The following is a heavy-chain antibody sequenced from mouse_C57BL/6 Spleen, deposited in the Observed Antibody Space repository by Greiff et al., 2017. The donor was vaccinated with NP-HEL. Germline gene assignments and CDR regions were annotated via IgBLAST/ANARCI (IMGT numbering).Heavy chain of an antibody. Sequence: EVKVVESGGGLVKPGGSLKLSCAASGFTFSDYGMHWVRQAPEKGLEWVAYISSGSSTIYYADTVKGRFTISRDNAKNTLFLQLTSLRSEDTAMYYCARVTTVVSYYFDYWGQGTTLTVSS. CDR2: ISSGSSTI. CDR1: GFTFSDYG. CDR3: ARVTTVVSYYFDY. D-gene: IGHD1-1*01. J-gene: IGHJ2*01. V-gene: IGHV5-17*01.